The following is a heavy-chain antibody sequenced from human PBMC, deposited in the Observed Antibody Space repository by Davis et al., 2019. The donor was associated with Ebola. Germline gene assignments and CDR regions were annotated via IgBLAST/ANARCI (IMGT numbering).Heavy chain of an antibody. CDR1: GFTFSSYW. CDR2: INGEGNSI. D-gene: IGHD3-10*01. Sequence: PGGSLRLSCAASGFTFSSYWMHWVRQAPGKGLVWVSRINGEGNSINYADSVKGRFTISRDNAKSTLYLQMNSLRAEDTAVYYCARGYAWSGVYWGQGTLVSVSS. CDR3: ARGYAWSGVY. V-gene: IGHV3-74*01. J-gene: IGHJ4*02.